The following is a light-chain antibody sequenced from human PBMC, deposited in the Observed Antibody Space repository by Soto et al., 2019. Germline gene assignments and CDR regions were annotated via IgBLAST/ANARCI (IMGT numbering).Light chain of an antibody. V-gene: IGKV3-20*01. J-gene: IGKJ3*01. Sequence: EIVLTQSPGTLSLSPGERATLSCRASQSVSSSYLAWYQQKPGQTPRLLIYGASSRATGIPDRFSGSGSGTVFTLTISRLEPEDFAVYYCLQYGNSPFTFGPGTKVDVK. CDR2: GAS. CDR1: QSVSSSY. CDR3: LQYGNSPFT.